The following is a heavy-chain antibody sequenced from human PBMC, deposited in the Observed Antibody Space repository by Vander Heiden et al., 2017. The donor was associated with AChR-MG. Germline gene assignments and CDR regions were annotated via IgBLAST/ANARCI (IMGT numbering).Heavy chain of an antibody. CDR1: GGSFSGYY. J-gene: IGHJ5*02. D-gene: IGHD2-2*01. CDR3: ASWPTPNRPIGYCSSTSCYEIGP. CDR2: INHSGST. V-gene: IGHV4-34*01. Sequence: QVQLQQWGAGLLKPSETLSLTCAVYGGSFSGYYWSWIRQPPGKGLEWIGEINHSGSTNYNPSRKSRVTISVDTSKNQFSLKVSSVTAADTAVYYCASWPTPNRPIGYCSSTSCYEIGPWGQGTLVTVSS.